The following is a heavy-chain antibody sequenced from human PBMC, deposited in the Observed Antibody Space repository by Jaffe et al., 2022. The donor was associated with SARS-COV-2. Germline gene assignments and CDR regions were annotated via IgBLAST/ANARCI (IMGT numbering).Heavy chain of an antibody. CDR2: ISWNSGSI. CDR1: GFTFDDYA. Sequence: EVQLVESGGGLVQPGRSLRLSCAASGFTFDDYAMHWVRQAPGKGLEWVSGISWNSGSIGYADSVKGRFTISRDNAKNSLYLQMNSLRAEDTALYYCAKDIGIAARQMGYYGMDVWGQGTTVTVSS. D-gene: IGHD6-6*01. J-gene: IGHJ6*02. V-gene: IGHV3-9*01. CDR3: AKDIGIAARQMGYYGMDV.